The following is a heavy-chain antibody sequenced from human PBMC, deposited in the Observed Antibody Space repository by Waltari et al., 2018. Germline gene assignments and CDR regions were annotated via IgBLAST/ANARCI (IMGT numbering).Heavy chain of an antibody. Sequence: QVQLQESGPGLVKPSETLSLTCAVSGYSISSGYYWGWIRQPPGQGLGWIGSIYHSGSTYYNPSRNSRVTISVDTSKTQFSLKLSSVTAADTGVYYCVRDRTAAGYYYYYGMDVWGQGTTVTVSS. CDR2: IYHSGST. D-gene: IGHD6-13*01. V-gene: IGHV4-38-2*01. CDR1: GYSISSGYY. CDR3: VRDRTAAGYYYYYGMDV. J-gene: IGHJ6*02.